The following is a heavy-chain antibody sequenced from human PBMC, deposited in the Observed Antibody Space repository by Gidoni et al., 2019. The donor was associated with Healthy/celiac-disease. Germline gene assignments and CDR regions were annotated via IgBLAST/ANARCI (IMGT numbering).Heavy chain of an antibody. CDR3: ARDPDSSSSGWWFDP. CDR1: GGSISSYY. V-gene: IGHV4-59*01. J-gene: IGHJ5*02. Sequence: QVQLQESGPGLVKPSETLSLTCTVSGGSISSYYWSWIRQPPGKGLEWIGYIYYSGSTNYNPSRKSRVTISVDTSKNQFSLKLSSVTAADTAVYYCARDPDSSSSGWWFDPWGQGTLVTVSS. D-gene: IGHD6-6*01. CDR2: IYYSGST.